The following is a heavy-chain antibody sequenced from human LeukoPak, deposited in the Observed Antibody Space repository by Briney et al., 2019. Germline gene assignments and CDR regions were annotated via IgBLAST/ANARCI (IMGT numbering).Heavy chain of an antibody. CDR2: ISRNGTRT. J-gene: IGHJ4*02. CDR1: GFTFSDHA. Sequence: GGSLRLSCATSGFTFSDHALHWVRQAPGKGLQYVSAISRNGTRTFYADSVKDRFTISRDKSTKTLYLQMGSLRVEDMGVYYCVRDSFYTGYDRGFGYWGQGTLVTAS. D-gene: IGHD5-12*01. CDR3: VRDSFYTGYDRGFGY. V-gene: IGHV3-64*02.